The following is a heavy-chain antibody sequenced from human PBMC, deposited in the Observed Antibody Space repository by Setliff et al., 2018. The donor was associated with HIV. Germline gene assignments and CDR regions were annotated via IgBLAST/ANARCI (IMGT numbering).Heavy chain of an antibody. Sequence: SVKVSCKASGGAFSSYALSWVRQAPGQGLEWMGMINPSGETIYAERFRGRISLTVDKSTGTAYMELNRLRSEDTAVYYCGTVRIAVPDDFDFWARERWSPSPQ. J-gene: IGHJ4*02. CDR2: INPSGET. CDR3: GTVRIAVPDDFDF. V-gene: IGHV1-69*04. CDR1: GGAFSSYA. D-gene: IGHD6-19*01.